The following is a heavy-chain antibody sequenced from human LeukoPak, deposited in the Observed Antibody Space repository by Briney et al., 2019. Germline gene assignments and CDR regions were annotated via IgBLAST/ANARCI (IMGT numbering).Heavy chain of an antibody. Sequence: SETLSLTCTVSGCSISSYYWSWIRQPPGKGLEWIGYIYYSGSTYYNPSLRSRVTISVDTSKNQFSLKLSSVTAADTPVYYCARSSEGRYYYDSSGFSYYYYYMDVWGKGTTVTISS. CDR3: ARSSEGRYYYDSSGFSYYYYYMDV. CDR2: IYYSGST. CDR1: GCSISSYY. V-gene: IGHV4-59*01. D-gene: IGHD3-22*01. J-gene: IGHJ6*03.